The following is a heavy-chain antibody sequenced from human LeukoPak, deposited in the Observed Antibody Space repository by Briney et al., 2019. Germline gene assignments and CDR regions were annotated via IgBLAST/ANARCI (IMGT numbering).Heavy chain of an antibody. CDR1: GFTFSSYS. J-gene: IGHJ4*02. CDR2: ISSSSSYI. V-gene: IGHV3-21*01. CDR3: ARDLQGYYGSGSYCDY. D-gene: IGHD3-10*01. Sequence: GGSLRLSCAASGFTFSSYSMNWVRQAPGKGLEWVSSISSSSSYIYYADSVKGRFTISRDNAKNSLYLQMNSLRAEDTAVYYCARDLQGYYGSGSYCDYWGQGTLVTVSS.